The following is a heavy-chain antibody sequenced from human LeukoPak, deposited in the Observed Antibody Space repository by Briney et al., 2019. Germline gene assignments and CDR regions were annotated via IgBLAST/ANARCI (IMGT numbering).Heavy chain of an antibody. CDR3: AKDPDYDILTGYYLRPPYFDY. V-gene: IGHV3-23*01. D-gene: IGHD3-9*01. CDR1: GFTFSNNA. Sequence: GGSLRLSCAASGFTFSNNAMSWVRQAPGKGLEWVSGISGGDSSTYYADSVEGWFTISRDNSKNTLYLQMNDLRAEGTALYYCAKDPDYDILTGYYLRPPYFDYWGQGTLVTVSS. J-gene: IGHJ4*02. CDR2: ISGGDSST.